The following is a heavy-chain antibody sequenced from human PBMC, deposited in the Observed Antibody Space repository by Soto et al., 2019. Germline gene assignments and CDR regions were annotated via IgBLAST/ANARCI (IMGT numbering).Heavy chain of an antibody. V-gene: IGHV3-23*01. CDR3: AKDYGSSRYFFDY. CDR1: GFTFINYA. CDR2: ISGNGANT. J-gene: IGHJ4*02. Sequence: LRLSCAASGFTFINYATTWVRQAPGEGLEWVSTISGNGANTHYADSVKGRFSISRDNSKNTLYIQMNSLRADDTAIYYCAKDYGSSRYFFDYWGQGALVTVSS. D-gene: IGHD6-19*01.